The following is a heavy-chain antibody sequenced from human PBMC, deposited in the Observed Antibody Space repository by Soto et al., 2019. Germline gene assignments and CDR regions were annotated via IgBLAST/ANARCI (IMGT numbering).Heavy chain of an antibody. J-gene: IGHJ4*02. Sequence: GGSLRLSCAASGFTFSSYAMSWVRQAPGKGLEWVSAISGSGGSTYYADSVKGRFTISRDNSKKTLYLQMNSLRAEDTAVYYCAKEYHYYGSGPNEATEGFDYWGQGTLVTVSS. D-gene: IGHD3-10*01. CDR3: AKEYHYYGSGPNEATEGFDY. CDR2: ISGSGGST. CDR1: GFTFSSYA. V-gene: IGHV3-23*01.